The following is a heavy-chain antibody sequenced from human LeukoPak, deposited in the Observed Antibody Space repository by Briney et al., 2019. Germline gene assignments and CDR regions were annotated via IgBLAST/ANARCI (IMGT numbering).Heavy chain of an antibody. D-gene: IGHD1-26*01. V-gene: IGHV4-39*07. CDR2: IYYSGST. J-gene: IGHJ5*02. Sequence: PSETLSLTCTVSGGSISSSSYYWGWIRQPPGKGLEWIGSIYYSGSTYYNPSLKSRVTISVDTSKNQFSLKLSSVTAADTAVYYCARVGELPLSWFDPWGQGTLVTVSS. CDR3: ARVGELPLSWFDP. CDR1: GGSISSSSYY.